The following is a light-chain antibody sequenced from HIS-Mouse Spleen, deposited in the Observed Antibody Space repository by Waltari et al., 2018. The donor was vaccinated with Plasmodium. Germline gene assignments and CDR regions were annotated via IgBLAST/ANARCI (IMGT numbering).Light chain of an antibody. CDR2: LGS. J-gene: IGKJ3*01. V-gene: IGKV2-28*01. CDR1: QSFLHSNGYNY. CDR3: MQALQTPT. Sequence: DIVMTQSPLSLPVTPGEPASISCRSSQSFLHSNGYNYLDWYLQNPGQSPQLLIYLGSNRASGVPDRFSGSGSGTDFTLKISRVEAEDVGVYYCMQALQTPTFGPGTKVDIK.